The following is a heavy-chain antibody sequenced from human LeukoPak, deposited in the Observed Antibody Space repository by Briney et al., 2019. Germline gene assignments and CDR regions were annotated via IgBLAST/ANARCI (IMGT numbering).Heavy chain of an antibody. CDR3: ARSSILTGYCSGGSCYSAFDY. CDR1: GYTFTSYG. CDR2: ISAYNGNT. Sequence: GASVKVSCKASGYTFTSYGISWVRQAPGQGLEWMGWISAYNGNTNYAQKLQGRVTMTTDTSTSTAYMELRSLRSDDTAVYYCARSSILTGYCSGGSCYSAFDYWGQGTLVTVSS. D-gene: IGHD2-15*01. V-gene: IGHV1-18*01. J-gene: IGHJ4*02.